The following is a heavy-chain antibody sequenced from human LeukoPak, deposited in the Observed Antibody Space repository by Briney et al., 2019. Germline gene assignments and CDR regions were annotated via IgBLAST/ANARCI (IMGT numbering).Heavy chain of an antibody. CDR1: GGSFSGYY. CDR3: ASNKSSTSYNWFDP. V-gene: IGHV4-34*01. J-gene: IGHJ5*02. Sequence: PSETLSLTCAVYGGSFSGYYWSWIRQPPGKGLEWIGEINHSGSTNYNPSLKSRVTISVDTSKNQFSLKLSSVTAADTAVYYCASNKSSTSYNWFDPWGQGTLVTVSS. D-gene: IGHD2-2*01. CDR2: INHSGST.